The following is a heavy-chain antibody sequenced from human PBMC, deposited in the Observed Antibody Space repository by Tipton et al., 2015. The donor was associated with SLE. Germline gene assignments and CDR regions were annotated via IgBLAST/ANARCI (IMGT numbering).Heavy chain of an antibody. CDR1: GFTFRYYW. J-gene: IGHJ4*02. CDR2: IKEDGSEK. CDR3: ARTRPVMIQGVIDS. V-gene: IGHV3-7*01. D-gene: IGHD3-10*01. Sequence: SLRLSCAASGFTFRYYWMTWVRQAPGKGLEWVANIKEDGSEKYYVDSVRGRFTISRDNSKNTLYLQMNSLRAEDTAVYYCARTRPVMIQGVIDSWGQGTLVTVSS.